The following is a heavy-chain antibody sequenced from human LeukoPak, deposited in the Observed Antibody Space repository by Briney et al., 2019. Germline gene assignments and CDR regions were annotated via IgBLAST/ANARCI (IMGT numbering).Heavy chain of an antibody. CDR2: ISAYNGNT. J-gene: IGHJ5*02. Sequence: GASVKVSCKASGYTFTSYGISWVRQAPGQGLEWMGWISAYNGNTNYAQKLQGRVTMTTGTSTSTAYMELRSLRSDDTAVYYCARDVAVAGTWWFDPWGQGTLVTVSS. V-gene: IGHV1-18*01. D-gene: IGHD6-19*01. CDR1: GYTFTSYG. CDR3: ARDVAVAGTWWFDP.